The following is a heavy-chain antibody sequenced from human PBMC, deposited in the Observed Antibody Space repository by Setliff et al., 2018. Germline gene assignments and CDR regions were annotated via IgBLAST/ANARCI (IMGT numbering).Heavy chain of an antibody. CDR2: IWFDGSKE. Sequence: GGSLRLSCAASGFTFNTFAMHWVRQAPGTGLEWLALIWFDGSKEYYADSVKGRFSISRDNSKNTAYLEMNSLRVEDTAAYYCARDGYPGTSWGQGTLVTVSS. CDR1: GFTFNTFA. D-gene: IGHD2-2*03. J-gene: IGHJ5*02. CDR3: ARDGYPGTS. V-gene: IGHV3-33*01.